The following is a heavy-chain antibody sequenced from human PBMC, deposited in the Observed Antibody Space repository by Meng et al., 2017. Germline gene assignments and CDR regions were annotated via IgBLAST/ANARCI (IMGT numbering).Heavy chain of an antibody. CDR3: ASGSQLLFPY. V-gene: IGHV3-30*01. J-gene: IGHJ4*02. Sequence: QVRVVAPGVGVVQPGRALRLSCAASGFTFSSYAMHWVRQAPGKGLEWVAVISYDGSNKYYADSVKGRFTISRDNSKNTLYLQMNSLRAEDTAVYYCASGSQLLFPYWGQGTLVTVSS. D-gene: IGHD2-21*01. CDR2: ISYDGSNK. CDR1: GFTFSSYA.